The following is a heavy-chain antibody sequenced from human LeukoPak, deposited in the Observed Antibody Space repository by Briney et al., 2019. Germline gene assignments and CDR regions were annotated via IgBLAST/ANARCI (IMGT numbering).Heavy chain of an antibody. V-gene: IGHV3-23*01. CDR2: ISGSGGNK. D-gene: IGHD6-19*01. J-gene: IGHJ4*02. CDR3: AKGGSGGYKYDC. CDR1: GFTFSSYA. Sequence: GGSLRLSCAASGFTFSSYAMRWVRQAPGKGLEWVAAISGSGGNKYYADSVKGRFTISRDNSKNTLYLQMDSLRAEDTAVYYCAKGGSGGYKYDCWGQGTLVSVSS.